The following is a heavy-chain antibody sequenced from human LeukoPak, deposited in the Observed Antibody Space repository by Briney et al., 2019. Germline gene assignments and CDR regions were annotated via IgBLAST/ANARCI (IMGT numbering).Heavy chain of an antibody. CDR1: GFSFDSYT. CDR2: ISSGSGTI. D-gene: IGHD1-1*01. Sequence: PGGSLRLSCAASGFSFDSYTMNWVRQAPGKGLEWVSYISSGSGTIYYADSVQGRFTISRDNAKNSLYLQMNSLRVEDTAVYYCARDWNYADYWGQGTPVTVSS. J-gene: IGHJ4*02. V-gene: IGHV3-48*01. CDR3: ARDWNYADY.